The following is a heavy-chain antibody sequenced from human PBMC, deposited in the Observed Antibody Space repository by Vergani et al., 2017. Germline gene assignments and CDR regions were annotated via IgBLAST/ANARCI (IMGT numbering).Heavy chain of an antibody. Sequence: EVQLVESGGGLVKPGGSLRLSCAASGFTFSNAWMSWVRQAPGKGLEWVGRIKRKTDGGTTDYAAPVKGRLTISREDSTNTLYLQMNRLKTEDTAGYYCTTAFEEYQPQPGRGYEEMDYWGQGTLVTVSS. J-gene: IGHJ4*02. CDR1: GFTFSNAW. V-gene: IGHV3-15*01. CDR3: TTAFEEYQPQPGRGYEEMDY. CDR2: IKRKTDGGTT. D-gene: IGHD2-2*01.